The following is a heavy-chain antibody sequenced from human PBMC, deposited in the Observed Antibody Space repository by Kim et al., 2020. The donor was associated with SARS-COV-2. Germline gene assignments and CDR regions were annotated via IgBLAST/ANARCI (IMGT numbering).Heavy chain of an antibody. Sequence: GGSLRLSCAASGFTFDDYAMHWVRQAPGKGLEWVSGISWNSGSIGYADSVKGRFTISRDNAKNSLYLQMNSLRAEDTALYYCAKAYYDILTGPTPFDYWGQGTLVTVSS. CDR1: GFTFDDYA. D-gene: IGHD3-9*01. CDR2: ISWNSGSI. J-gene: IGHJ4*02. V-gene: IGHV3-9*01. CDR3: AKAYYDILTGPTPFDY.